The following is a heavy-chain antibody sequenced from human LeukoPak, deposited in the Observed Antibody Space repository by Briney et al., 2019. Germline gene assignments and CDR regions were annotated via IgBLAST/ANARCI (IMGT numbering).Heavy chain of an antibody. CDR3: ARDRPSGYYFDL. V-gene: IGHV3-20*04. J-gene: IGHJ4*02. D-gene: IGHD3-10*01. Sequence: GGSLRLSCAASGFTFADYGMTWVRQAPGKGLEWVAGIYWNGGGTGYADSVKDRFTISRDNAKNSLYLQIHSLRGEDTAFYYCARDRPSGYYFDLWGQGTLVTVSS. CDR1: GFTFADYG. CDR2: IYWNGGGT.